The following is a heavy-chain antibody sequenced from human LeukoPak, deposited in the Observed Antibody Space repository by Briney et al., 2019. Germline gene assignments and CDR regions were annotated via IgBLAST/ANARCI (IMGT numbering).Heavy chain of an antibody. D-gene: IGHD5-24*01. J-gene: IGHJ4*02. CDR3: ARGTLYDGYVQVDY. V-gene: IGHV4-4*07. CDR2: IYKSGTT. CDR1: GVPISNYY. Sequence: PSETLSLTCTVSGVPISNYYWSWLRQPPGKGLEWMVRIYKSGTTNYYPPPETRLTITVNNPKNQFPLLLSYVTAADTAVYDGARGTLYDGYVQVDYWGQGTLVTVSS.